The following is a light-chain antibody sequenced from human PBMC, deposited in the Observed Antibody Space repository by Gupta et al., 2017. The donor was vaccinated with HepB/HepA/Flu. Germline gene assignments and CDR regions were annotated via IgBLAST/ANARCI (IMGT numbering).Light chain of an antibody. CDR3: QSYDSSLSGV. CDR2: GNS. CDR1: SSNIGAGYD. V-gene: IGLV1-40*01. Sequence: QSVLTQPPSVSGAPGQRVTISCTGSSSNIGAGYDVHWYQQLPGKAPKLLIYGNSNRPSGVPDRFSGSKSGNSASLAITGLQAEDEADYDCQSYDSSLSGVFGGGTKLTVL. J-gene: IGLJ2*01.